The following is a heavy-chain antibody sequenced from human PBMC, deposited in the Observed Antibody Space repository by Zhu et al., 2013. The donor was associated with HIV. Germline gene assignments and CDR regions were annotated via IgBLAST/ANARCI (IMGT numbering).Heavy chain of an antibody. CDR3: ARDQGSHSSSWYWVYYYGMDV. D-gene: IGHD6-13*01. CDR1: GGTFSSYA. Sequence: QVQLVQSGAEVKKPGSSVKVSCKASGGTFSSYAISWVRQAPGQGLEWMGGIIPIFGTANYAQKFQGRVTITADESTSTAYMELSSLRSEDTAVYYCARDQGSHSSSWYWVYYYGMDVWGQGTTVTVSS. CDR2: IIPIFGTA. V-gene: IGHV1-69*01. J-gene: IGHJ6*02.